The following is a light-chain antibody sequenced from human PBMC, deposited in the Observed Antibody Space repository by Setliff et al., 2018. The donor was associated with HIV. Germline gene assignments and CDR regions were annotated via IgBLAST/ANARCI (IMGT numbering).Light chain of an antibody. Sequence: QSALAQPASVSGSPGQSITISCTGTSSDVGGYNFVSWYQQYPGKAPKLLIFEVSNRPSGVSNRFSGSKSGNTASLTISGLQAEDEADYYCCSYTSSTTLLFGGGTKVT. V-gene: IGLV2-14*01. J-gene: IGLJ3*02. CDR2: EVS. CDR1: SSDVGGYNF. CDR3: CSYTSSTTLL.